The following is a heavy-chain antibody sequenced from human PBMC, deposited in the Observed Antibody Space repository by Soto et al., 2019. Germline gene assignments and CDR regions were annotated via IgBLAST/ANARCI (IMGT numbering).Heavy chain of an antibody. CDR1: GGSISSGGYY. CDR2: IYYSGST. CDR3: ARDIIVVVPAAISGGMDV. V-gene: IGHV4-31*03. Sequence: SETLSLTCTVSGGSISSGGYYWSWIRQHPGKGLEWIGYIYYSGSTYYNPSLKSRVTISVDTSKNQFSLKLSSVTAADTAVYYCARDIIVVVPAAISGGMDVWGQGTTVTVSS. J-gene: IGHJ6*02. D-gene: IGHD2-2*02.